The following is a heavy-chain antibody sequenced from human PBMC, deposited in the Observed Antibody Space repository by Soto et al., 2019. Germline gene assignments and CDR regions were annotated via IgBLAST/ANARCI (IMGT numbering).Heavy chain of an antibody. V-gene: IGHV3-13*01. CDR2: TGIVGDT. CDR3: ARKGVAFDY. J-gene: IGHJ4*02. D-gene: IGHD3-3*01. CDR1: GFSFSTYD. Sequence: GGSLRLSCAASGFSFSTYDMHWVRQPTGKGLEWVSATGIVGDTFYADSVKGRFTISRDDAKNSLFLQMNSLRDEDTAVYYCARKGVAFDYWGQGALVTVSS.